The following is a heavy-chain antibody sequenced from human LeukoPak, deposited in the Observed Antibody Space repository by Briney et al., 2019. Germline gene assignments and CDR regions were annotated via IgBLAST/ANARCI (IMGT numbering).Heavy chain of an antibody. CDR2: ISGSGGST. CDR3: AKGLRTSWLAGGVFDY. CDR1: GFTFSSYT. V-gene: IGHV3-23*01. J-gene: IGHJ4*02. Sequence: GGSLRLSCAASGFTFSSYTMSWVRQAPGKGLEWVSVISGSGGSTHYADSVKGRFTISRDNSKNTLYLQMDSLRAEDTAVYYCAKGLRTSWLAGGVFDYWGQGTLVTVSS. D-gene: IGHD6-19*01.